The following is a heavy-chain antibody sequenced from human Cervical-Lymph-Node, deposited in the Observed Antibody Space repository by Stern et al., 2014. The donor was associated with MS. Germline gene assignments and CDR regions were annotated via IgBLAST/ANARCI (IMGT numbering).Heavy chain of an antibody. Sequence: VQLVESGGGVVQPGRSLRLSCAASGFTFSSYAMHWVRQAPGKGLEWVAVISSDGSNKYDADSVKGRFTISRDNSKNTLYLQMNSLRAEDTAVYYCATLGGGYSYVLFDYWGQGTLVTVSS. J-gene: IGHJ4*02. CDR1: GFTFSSYA. D-gene: IGHD5-18*01. CDR3: ATLGGGYSYVLFDY. V-gene: IGHV3-30-3*01. CDR2: ISSDGSNK.